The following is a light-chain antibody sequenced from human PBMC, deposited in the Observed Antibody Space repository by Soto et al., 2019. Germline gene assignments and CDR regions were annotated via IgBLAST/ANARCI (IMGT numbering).Light chain of an antibody. V-gene: IGKV3-20*01. CDR3: HQDFNLPWT. CDR1: QSVSNNY. J-gene: IGKJ1*01. Sequence: EIVLTQSPGTLSLSPGERATLSCRASQSVSNNYLAWYQQKPGQAPRLLIYGASNRATGIPVRFSGSGSGTDFTLTISSLQPEDFAVYFCHQDFNLPWTFGQGTKVDIK. CDR2: GAS.